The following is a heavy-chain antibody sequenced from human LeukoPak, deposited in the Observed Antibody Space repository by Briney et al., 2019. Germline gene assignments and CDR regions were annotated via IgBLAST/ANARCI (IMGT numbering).Heavy chain of an antibody. Sequence: GASVKVSCKVSGYTLTELSTHWVRQAPGKGLEWMGGFDPEDGETIYAQKFQGRVIMTEDTSTHTAYMELSRLRSEDTAVYFCATAPISELERQVWGQGTLVTVSS. V-gene: IGHV1-24*01. CDR2: FDPEDGET. J-gene: IGHJ4*02. CDR3: ATAPISELERQV. D-gene: IGHD1-1*01. CDR1: GYTLTELS.